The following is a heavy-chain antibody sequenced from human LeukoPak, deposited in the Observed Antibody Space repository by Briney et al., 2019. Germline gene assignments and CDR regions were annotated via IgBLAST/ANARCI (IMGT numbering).Heavy chain of an antibody. V-gene: IGHV1-2*07. CDR1: GYTFTGYY. CDR3: ARDHCTRTSCNEYHYYGMYV. Sequence: ASVKVSCMASGYTFTGYYMHWVRPALGQGLEWMGWINPNRGGTVYTHKLQSRGSTTTDTSNTTAYMEFSRLRSDYTAMNYCARDHCTRTSCNEYHYYGMYVWGQGTTVTVSS. D-gene: IGHD2-2*01. CDR2: INPNRGGT. J-gene: IGHJ6*01.